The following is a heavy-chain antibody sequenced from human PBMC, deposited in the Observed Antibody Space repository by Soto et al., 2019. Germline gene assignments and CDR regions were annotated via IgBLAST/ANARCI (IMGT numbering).Heavy chain of an antibody. CDR1: GFTFSSYG. D-gene: IGHD6-13*01. J-gene: IGHJ4*02. CDR2: IWYDGRNT. CDR3: ARDLVDGIPAVGYFDY. V-gene: IGHV3-33*01. Sequence: QPGGSLRLSCSASGFTFSSYGMHWVRQAPGTGLEWVALIWYDGRNTNYADTVKGRFAISRDNTKNTLYLQMNSLRAEDTAVYYCARDLVDGIPAVGYFDYWGLGTLVTVSS.